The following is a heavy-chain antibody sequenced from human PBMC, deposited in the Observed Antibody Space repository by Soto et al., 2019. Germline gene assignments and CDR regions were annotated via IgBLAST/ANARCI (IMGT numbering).Heavy chain of an antibody. CDR1: GFTFSSYG. CDR2: ISYDGSNK. Sequence: GGSLRLSCAASGFTFSSYGMHWVRQAPGKGLEWVAVISYDGSNKYYADSVKGRFTISRDNSKNTLYLQMNSLRAEDTAVYYCEAVNCGGDCYRGYFDYWGQGTLVTVSS. CDR3: EAVNCGGDCYRGYFDY. V-gene: IGHV3-30*03. D-gene: IGHD2-21*02. J-gene: IGHJ4*02.